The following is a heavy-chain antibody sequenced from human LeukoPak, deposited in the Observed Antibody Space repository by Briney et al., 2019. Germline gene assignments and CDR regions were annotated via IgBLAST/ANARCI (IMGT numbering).Heavy chain of an antibody. D-gene: IGHD1-26*01. CDR3: AMGSPVPFDP. CDR1: DYTFTSYG. J-gene: IGHJ5*02. CDR2: IIPIFGTA. Sequence: ASVKVSCKASDYTFTSYGISWVRQAPGQGLEWMGGIIPIFGTANYAQKFQGRVTITTDESTSTAYMELSSLRSEDTAVYYCAMGSPVPFDPWGQGTLVTVSS. V-gene: IGHV1-69*05.